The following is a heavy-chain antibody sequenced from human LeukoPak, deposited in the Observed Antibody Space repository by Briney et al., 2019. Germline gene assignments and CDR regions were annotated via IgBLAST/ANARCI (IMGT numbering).Heavy chain of an antibody. Sequence: GGSLRLSCAASGFTFSSYSMNWVRQAPGKGLEWVSSISSSSSYIYYADSVKGRFTISRDNAKNSLYLQMNSLRAENTALYYCAKAIAVVDTSYFDYWGQGTLVTVSS. CDR3: AKAIAVVDTSYFDY. V-gene: IGHV3-21*04. D-gene: IGHD6-13*01. J-gene: IGHJ4*02. CDR1: GFTFSSYS. CDR2: ISSSSSYI.